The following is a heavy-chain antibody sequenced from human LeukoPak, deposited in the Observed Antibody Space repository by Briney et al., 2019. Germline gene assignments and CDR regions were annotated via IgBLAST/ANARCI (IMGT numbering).Heavy chain of an antibody. Sequence: SQTLSLTCTVSGGSISSTNYFWSWVRQSPGKALEWIAYIDYSGSAHYNPSLRSRSIMSINTSKNQFALTMTSMTAADTAVYYCAREVNIVSDSDAFDVWGQGTMVIVSS. V-gene: IGHV4-30-4*01. D-gene: IGHD2/OR15-2a*01. J-gene: IGHJ3*01. CDR1: GGSISSTNYF. CDR2: IDYSGSA. CDR3: AREVNIVSDSDAFDV.